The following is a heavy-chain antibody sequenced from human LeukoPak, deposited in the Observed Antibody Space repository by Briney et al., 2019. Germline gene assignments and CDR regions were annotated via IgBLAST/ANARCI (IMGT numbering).Heavy chain of an antibody. J-gene: IGHJ4*02. CDR2: IYHSGST. V-gene: IGHV4-38-2*01. D-gene: IGHD6-19*01. CDR1: GYSISSGYY. Sequence: PSETLSLTCAVSGYSISSGYYWGWIRQPPGKGLEWIGSIYHSGSTFYNPSLKSRVTISVDTSKNQFSLRLRSVTAADTAVYYCALSVPSSGWGTSFDYWGQGTLVTVSS. CDR3: ALSVPSSGWGTSFDY.